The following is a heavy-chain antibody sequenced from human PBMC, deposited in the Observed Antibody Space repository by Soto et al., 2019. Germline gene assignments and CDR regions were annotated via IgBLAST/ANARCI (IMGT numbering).Heavy chain of an antibody. CDR1: GGTFSSYA. CDR3: ARGSGGSSYYYYGMDV. CDR2: IIPIFGTA. Sequence: QVQLVQSGAEVKKPGSSVKVSCKASGGTFSSYAINWVRQAPGQGLEWMGGIIPIFGTANYAQKFQGRVTITADESTSTPYMELSSLRSEDTAVYYCARGSGGSSYYYYGMDVWGQGTTVTVSS. J-gene: IGHJ6*02. D-gene: IGHD2-15*01. V-gene: IGHV1-69*12.